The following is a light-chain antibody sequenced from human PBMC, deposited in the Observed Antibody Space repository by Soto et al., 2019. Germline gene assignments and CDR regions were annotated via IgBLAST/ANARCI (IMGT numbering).Light chain of an antibody. CDR1: SGHSNYA. J-gene: IGLJ2*01. CDR3: QTWGSGIVV. CDR2: LNNDGSH. Sequence: QSVLTQSPSASASLGASVKLTCTLSSGHSNYAIAWHQQQSEKGPRYLMKLNNDGSHSKGDAIPDRFSGSSAGAERYLTFASLESEDEADYYCQTWGSGIVVFGGGTKLTVL. V-gene: IGLV4-69*01.